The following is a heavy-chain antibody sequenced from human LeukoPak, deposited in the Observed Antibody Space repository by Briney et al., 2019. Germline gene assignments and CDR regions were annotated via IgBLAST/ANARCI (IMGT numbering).Heavy chain of an antibody. Sequence: SETLSLTCAVYGGSFSGYYWSWIRQPPGKGLEWIGEINHSGTTTYNPSLMRRLTISVDTSKSQFSLKLTSVTAADTALYYCAITDRYCSGGSCYSQDYWGQGTLVTVSS. D-gene: IGHD2-15*01. CDR1: GGSFSGYY. CDR2: INHSGTT. J-gene: IGHJ4*02. V-gene: IGHV4-34*01. CDR3: AITDRYCSGGSCYSQDY.